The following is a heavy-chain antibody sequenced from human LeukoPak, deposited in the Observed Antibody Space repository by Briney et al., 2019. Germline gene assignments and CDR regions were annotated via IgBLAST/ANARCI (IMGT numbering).Heavy chain of an antibody. CDR2: ISYGGSNK. D-gene: IGHD3-22*01. J-gene: IGHJ4*02. CDR1: GFTFSSYA. CDR3: AQGAIYDSSGYYYLGIDY. Sequence: GGSVRLSCAASGFTFSSYAMHWVRQAPGKGLEWVAVISYGGSNKYYADSVKGRFTISRDNSKNTLYLQMNSLRAEDTAVYYCAQGAIYDSSGYYYLGIDYWGQGTLVTVSS. V-gene: IGHV3-30-3*01.